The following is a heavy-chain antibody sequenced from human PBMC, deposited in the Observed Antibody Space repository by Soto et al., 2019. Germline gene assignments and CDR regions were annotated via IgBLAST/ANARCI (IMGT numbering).Heavy chain of an antibody. D-gene: IGHD1-26*01. CDR2: IYHSGST. Sequence: PSQTLPLTCALSPKPTSRGNYWDWIRQPPHKGLQRIGRIYHSGSTYYNPSLKSRFTISVDTSKNQFSLKLSSVTAEDTAVYYPARGVGAAGENWFDPLGKGTLVTVSS. V-gene: IGHV4-38-2*01. CDR1: PKPTSRGNY. CDR3: ARGVGAAGENWFDP. J-gene: IGHJ5*02.